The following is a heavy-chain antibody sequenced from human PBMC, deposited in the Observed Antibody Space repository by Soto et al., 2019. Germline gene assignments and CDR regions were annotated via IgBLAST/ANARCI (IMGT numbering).Heavy chain of an antibody. Sequence: ASVKVSCKASGYTFTGYYMHWVRQAPGQGLEWMGWINPNSGGTNYAQKFQGWVTMTRDTSISTAYMELSRLRSDDTAVYYCARGPSLPGYYYYMDVWGKGTTVTVSS. V-gene: IGHV1-2*04. CDR2: INPNSGGT. CDR3: ARGPSLPGYYYYMDV. J-gene: IGHJ6*03. CDR1: GYTFTGYY.